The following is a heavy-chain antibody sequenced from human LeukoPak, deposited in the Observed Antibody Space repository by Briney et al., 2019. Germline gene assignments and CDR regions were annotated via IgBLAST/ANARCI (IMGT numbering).Heavy chain of an antibody. CDR3: ARVPYDSSGYYPDDAFDI. CDR1: GGSISSYY. J-gene: IGHJ3*02. D-gene: IGHD3-22*01. CDR2: IYYSGST. V-gene: IGHV4-59*01. Sequence: SETLSLTCTVSGGSISSYYWSWIRQPPGKGLEWIGYIYYSGSTNYNPSLKSRVTISVDTSKNQFSLKLSSVTAADTAVYYCARVPYDSSGYYPDDAFDIWGQGTMVTVSS.